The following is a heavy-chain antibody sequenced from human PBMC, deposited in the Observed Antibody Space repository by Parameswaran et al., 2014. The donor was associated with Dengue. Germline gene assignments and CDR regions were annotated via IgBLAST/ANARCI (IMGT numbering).Heavy chain of an antibody. Sequence: WVRQAPGQGLEWMGIINPSTGSTTYAQKFQGRVTMTRDTSTSTVYMELSSLRSEDTAVYYCARDGNYGDYAADYYIMDVWGQGTTVTVSS. J-gene: IGHJ6*02. CDR2: INPSTGST. D-gene: IGHD4-17*01. CDR3: ARDGNYGDYAADYYIMDV. V-gene: IGHV1-46*01.